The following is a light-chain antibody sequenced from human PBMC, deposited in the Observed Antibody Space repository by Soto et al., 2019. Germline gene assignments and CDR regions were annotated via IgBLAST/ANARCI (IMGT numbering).Light chain of an antibody. CDR3: QQHPRSPHMYT. CDR2: GAS. CDR1: QSVSSSY. V-gene: IGKV3-20*01. Sequence: EIVLTQSPGTLSLSPGERATLSCRASQSVSSSYLVWYQQKPGQAPRLLIYGASSRATGIPDRFSGSGSGTGFNLTISRLEPEDFAVYYCQQHPRSPHMYTFGQGTKLEIK. J-gene: IGKJ2*01.